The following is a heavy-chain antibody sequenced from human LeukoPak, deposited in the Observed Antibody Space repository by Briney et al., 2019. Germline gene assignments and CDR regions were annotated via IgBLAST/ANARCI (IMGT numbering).Heavy chain of an antibody. V-gene: IGHV1-18*01. D-gene: IGHD6-13*01. Sequence: ASVKVSCKASGYTFIDYGVSWVRQAPGQGLEWMGWISTYNGHTYYAQKLQGRVTMTTDKATSTDYMELRSLRSDDTAVYYCARDAAAAGPFDYWGQGTLVTVSS. CDR1: GYTFIDYG. CDR2: ISTYNGHT. J-gene: IGHJ4*02. CDR3: ARDAAAAGPFDY.